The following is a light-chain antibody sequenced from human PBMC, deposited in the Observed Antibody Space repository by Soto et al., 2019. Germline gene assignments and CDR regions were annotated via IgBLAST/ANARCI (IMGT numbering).Light chain of an antibody. CDR3: QKYNGDPPFT. V-gene: IGKV1-27*01. Sequence: DIQMTQSPSSLSASVGDRVTMTCRASQGVSRYLAWYQQKPGEVPKLLIYGASTLKSGFPSRFSGSGSGTDFTLTITSLQPEDVATYYCQKYNGDPPFTFGPGTKVDIK. CDR2: GAS. J-gene: IGKJ3*01. CDR1: QGVSRY.